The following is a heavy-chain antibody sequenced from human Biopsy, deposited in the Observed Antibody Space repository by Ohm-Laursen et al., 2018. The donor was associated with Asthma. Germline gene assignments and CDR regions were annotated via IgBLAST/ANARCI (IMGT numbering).Heavy chain of an antibody. V-gene: IGHV1-69*13. CDR1: GGTFSNFA. J-gene: IGHJ6*02. CDR2: FMTVFGTT. D-gene: IGHD6-19*01. CDR3: TRCQVGYSSGWSLLLKKIYYSGMDV. Sequence: SVTVSCKAPGGTFSNFAISWVRQAPGQGLEWLGGFMTVFGTTNYAQKFQGRVTITADESRSTAYMEVTSLRSEDTAIYYCTRCQVGYSSGWSLLLKKIYYSGMDVWGQGAAVAVSS.